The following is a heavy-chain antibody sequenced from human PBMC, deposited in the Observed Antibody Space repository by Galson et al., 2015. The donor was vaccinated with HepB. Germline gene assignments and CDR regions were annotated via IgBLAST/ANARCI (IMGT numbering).Heavy chain of an antibody. Sequence: CAISGDSVSSTSAVWSWVRQSPSRGLEWLGRTWYRSKWYYEFAVSEESRITINPDTSKNQFSLQLSSVTPEDTAVYYCARTQVGAAYFDYWGQGTLVTVSS. V-gene: IGHV6-1*01. D-gene: IGHD1-26*01. CDR2: TWYRSKWYY. CDR1: GDSVSSTSAV. CDR3: ARTQVGAAYFDY. J-gene: IGHJ4*02.